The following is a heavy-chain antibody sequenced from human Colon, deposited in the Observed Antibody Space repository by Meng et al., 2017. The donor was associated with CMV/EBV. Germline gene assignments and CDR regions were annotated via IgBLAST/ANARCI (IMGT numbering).Heavy chain of an antibody. D-gene: IGHD1-26*01. CDR1: GFTFSSYW. CDR2: INSDGSST. CDR3: ARVKPGIGIVGATSFDY. J-gene: IGHJ4*02. V-gene: IGHV3-74*01. Sequence: GESLKISCAASGFTFSSYWMHWVRQAPGKGLVWVSRINSDGSSTSYADSVKGRFTISRDNAKNTLYLQMNSLRAEDTAVYYCARVKPGIGIVGATSFDYLGQGTLVTVSS.